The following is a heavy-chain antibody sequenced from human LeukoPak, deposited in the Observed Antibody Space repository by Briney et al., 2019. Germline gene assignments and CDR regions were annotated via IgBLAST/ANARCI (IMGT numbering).Heavy chain of an antibody. CDR1: GYTFTNYY. V-gene: IGHV1-46*01. CDR3: AREESGGYFDY. J-gene: IGHJ4*02. D-gene: IGHD2-8*02. CDR2: LNPTGTGT. Sequence: ASVNVSFKASGYTFTNYYMHWVRQAPGQGLEWVGLLNPTGTGTNYAQKFRGRVTLTRDTSTTTVYMELSSLRSEDTAVYYCAREESGGYFDYWGQGTPVTVSS.